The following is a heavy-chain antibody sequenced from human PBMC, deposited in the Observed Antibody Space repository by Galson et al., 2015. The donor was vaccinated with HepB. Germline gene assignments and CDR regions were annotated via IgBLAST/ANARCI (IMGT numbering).Heavy chain of an antibody. D-gene: IGHD3-22*01. V-gene: IGHV3-53*01. CDR2: LYSGGSK. CDR1: GFTVSSNY. CDR3: ARWRDYSSGCQGYFDN. J-gene: IGHJ4*02. Sequence: SLRLSCAASGFTVSSNYMSWVRQAPGKGLEWMSVLYSGGSKYYADSVKGRFTISRDNSKNTLYLQMNSLRAEDTAVYYCARWRDYSSGCQGYFDNWGQGTLVTVSS.